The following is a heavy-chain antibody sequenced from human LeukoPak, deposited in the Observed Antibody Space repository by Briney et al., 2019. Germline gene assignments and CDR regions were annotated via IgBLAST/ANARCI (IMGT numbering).Heavy chain of an antibody. Sequence: ASVKVSCKASGGTFTSYAISWVRQAPGQGLEWMGWVNPNSGGTNYAQKFQGRVTMTRDTSISTAYMELSRLRSDDTAVYYCASDVYMATFSAFDIWGQGTMVTVSS. J-gene: IGHJ3*02. D-gene: IGHD5-24*01. CDR2: VNPNSGGT. CDR3: ASDVYMATFSAFDI. CDR1: GGTFTSYA. V-gene: IGHV1-2*02.